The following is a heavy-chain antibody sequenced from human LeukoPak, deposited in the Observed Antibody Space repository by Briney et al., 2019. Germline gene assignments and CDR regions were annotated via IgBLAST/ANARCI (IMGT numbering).Heavy chain of an antibody. J-gene: IGHJ4*02. CDR3: AKGPLIEVAGTTWDH. CDR1: GFTFSSYA. Sequence: GGSLRLSCAASGFTFSSYAMHWVRQAPGKGLVWVSRINSDGSSTSYADSVKGRFTISRDNAKNTLYLQMNSLRADDTAVYYCAKGPLIEVAGTTWDHWGQGTLVTVSS. V-gene: IGHV3-74*01. CDR2: INSDGSST. D-gene: IGHD6-19*01.